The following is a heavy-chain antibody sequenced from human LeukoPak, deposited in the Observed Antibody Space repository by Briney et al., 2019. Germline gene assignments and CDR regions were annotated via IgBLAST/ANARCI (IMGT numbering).Heavy chain of an antibody. D-gene: IGHD1-26*01. Sequence: GGSLRLSCAASGFTFSDHYMDWVRQAPGKGLEWVGRIRNRANSYTTEYAASVKGRFTISRDDSKNSLYLQMDSLKCEDTAVYYCAREWDSGSYYLGYFDYWGQGTLVTVSS. CDR3: AREWDSGSYYLGYFDY. CDR2: IRNRANSYTT. J-gene: IGHJ4*02. CDR1: GFTFSDHY. V-gene: IGHV3-72*01.